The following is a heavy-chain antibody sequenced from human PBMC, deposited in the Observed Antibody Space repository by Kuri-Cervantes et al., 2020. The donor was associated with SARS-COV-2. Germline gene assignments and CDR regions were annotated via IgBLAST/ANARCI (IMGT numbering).Heavy chain of an antibody. Sequence: GGSLRLSCAASGFTFSSYEMNWVRQAPGKGLEWVSYISSSGSTIYYADSVKGRFTISRDNAKNSLYLQMNSLRAEDTAVYYCARVSANCSGGSCYGPSYYYYGMDVWGQGTTVTVSS. CDR3: ARVSANCSGGSCYGPSYYYYGMDV. CDR2: ISSSGSTI. CDR1: GFTFSSYE. D-gene: IGHD2-15*01. V-gene: IGHV3-48*03. J-gene: IGHJ6*02.